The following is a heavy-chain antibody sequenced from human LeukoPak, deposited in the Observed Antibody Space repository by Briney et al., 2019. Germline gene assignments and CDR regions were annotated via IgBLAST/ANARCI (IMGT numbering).Heavy chain of an antibody. CDR1: SGSINSYL. CDR3: AKSDGYGLIDY. V-gene: IGHV4-59*01. J-gene: IGHJ4*02. Sequence: SETLSPTCTVSSGSINSYLWSWIRQPPGKGLEWIGHISYSGMTNYNPSLKSRVTISVDTSKNQFSLKLSSVTAADTAVYYCAKSDGYGLIDYLGQGTLVTVSS. CDR2: ISYSGMT. D-gene: IGHD2-21*02.